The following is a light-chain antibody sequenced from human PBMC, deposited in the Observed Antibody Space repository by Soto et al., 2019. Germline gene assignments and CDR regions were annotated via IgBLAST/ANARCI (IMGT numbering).Light chain of an antibody. CDR1: SSNIGAGYN. Sequence: QAVLTQPPSVSGAPGQRVTIYCTGSSSNIGAGYNVHWYQQLPGTAPKLLIYSNSNRPSGVPDRFSGAKSGTSASLAITGLQAEDEAYYYCQAYDSSLSGHVVFGGGTKLTVL. J-gene: IGLJ2*01. CDR2: SNS. CDR3: QAYDSSLSGHVV. V-gene: IGLV1-40*01.